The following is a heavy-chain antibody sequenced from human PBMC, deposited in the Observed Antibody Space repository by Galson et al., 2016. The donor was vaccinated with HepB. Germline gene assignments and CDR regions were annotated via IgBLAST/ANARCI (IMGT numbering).Heavy chain of an antibody. D-gene: IGHD7-27*01. CDR1: GFTFSTYG. CDR2: ISAGGGST. V-gene: IGHV3-23*01. J-gene: IGHJ4*02. CDR3: AKDKLTLWGSPADY. Sequence: SLRLSCAASGFTFSTYGMSWARQAPGKGLEWVAGISAGGGSTQYSHLVKGRFTISRDNSKNTVYPQMNSLRADDTALYYCAKDKLTLWGSPADYWGQGTLVTVSS.